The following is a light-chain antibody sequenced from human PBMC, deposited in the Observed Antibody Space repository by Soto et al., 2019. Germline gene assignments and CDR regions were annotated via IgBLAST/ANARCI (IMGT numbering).Light chain of an antibody. J-gene: IGKJ4*01. CDR3: QQYGRALIT. CDR1: QSVSSSY. V-gene: IGKV3-20*01. CDR2: GAS. Sequence: EIVLTQSPGTLSLSPGERATLSCRASQSVSSSYLAWYQQKPGQAPRLPIYGASSRATGIPGRFSGSGSGTDFTLTISRLEPEDFAVYYCQQYGRALITFGGGTKVEIK.